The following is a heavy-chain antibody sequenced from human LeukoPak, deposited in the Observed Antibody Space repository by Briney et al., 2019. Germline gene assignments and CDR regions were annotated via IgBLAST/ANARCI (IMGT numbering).Heavy chain of an antibody. CDR3: AREGKDIVVVPAAMRYYYYMDV. CDR1: GGSIRSYY. CDR2: IYYSGST. J-gene: IGHJ6*03. D-gene: IGHD2-2*01. Sequence: PSETLSLTCTVPGGSIRSYYWSWIRQPPGKGLEWIGYIYYSGSTNYNPSLKSRVTISVDTSKNQFSLKLSSVTAADTAVYYCAREGKDIVVVPAAMRYYYYMDVWGKGTTVTISS. V-gene: IGHV4-59*01.